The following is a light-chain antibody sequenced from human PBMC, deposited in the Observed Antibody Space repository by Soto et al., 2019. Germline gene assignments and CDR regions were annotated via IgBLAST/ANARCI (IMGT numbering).Light chain of an antibody. CDR3: MQGTHWPWT. CDR1: QSLVYSDGNTY. J-gene: IGKJ1*01. CDR2: KVS. V-gene: IGKV2-30*01. Sequence: DVVVTQSPLSLHVTLGQPASISCRCSQSLVYSDGNTYLHWFQQRPGQSPRRLIYKVSNRDSGVPDRFSGSGSGTDFTLKISRVEAEDVGVYYCMQGTHWPWTCGQGTKVEIK.